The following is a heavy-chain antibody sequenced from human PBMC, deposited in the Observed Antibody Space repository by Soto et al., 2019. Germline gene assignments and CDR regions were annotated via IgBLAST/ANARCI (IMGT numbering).Heavy chain of an antibody. J-gene: IGHJ4*02. D-gene: IGHD6-19*01. CDR3: ARSPYSSGWYPVHFDY. CDR2: TYYRSKWYN. Sequence: SQTLSLTCAISGVSVSSNSAAWNWIRQSPSRGLEWLGRTYYRSKWYNDYAASVKSRITINPDTSKNQFSLQLNSVTPEDTAVYFCARSPYSSGWYPVHFDYWGQRPLVTVSS. V-gene: IGHV6-1*01. CDR1: GVSVSSNSAA.